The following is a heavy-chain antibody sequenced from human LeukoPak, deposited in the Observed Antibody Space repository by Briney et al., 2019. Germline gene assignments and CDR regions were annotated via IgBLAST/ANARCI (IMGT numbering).Heavy chain of an antibody. CDR2: INHSGST. Sequence: SETLSLTCAVYGGSFSGYYWSWIRQPPGKGLEWIGEINHSGSTNYNPSLKSRVTISVDTSKNQFSLKLSSVTAADTAVYYCARTDFWSGLGIDYWGQGTLVTVSS. V-gene: IGHV4-34*01. D-gene: IGHD3-3*01. CDR3: ARTDFWSGLGIDY. J-gene: IGHJ4*02. CDR1: GGSFSGYY.